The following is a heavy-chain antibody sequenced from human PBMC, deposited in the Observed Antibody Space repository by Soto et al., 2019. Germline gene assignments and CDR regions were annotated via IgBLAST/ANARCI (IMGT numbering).Heavy chain of an antibody. D-gene: IGHD2-15*01. CDR2: INHSGST. CDR1: GGSFSGYY. CDR3: ARGKWGTIYKQLGYCSGGSCYSGGYYFDY. V-gene: IGHV4-34*01. J-gene: IGHJ4*02. Sequence: QVQLQQWGAGLLKPSETLSLTCAVYGGSFSGYYWSWIRQPPGKGLEWIGEINHSGSTNYNPSLKSRVTISVDTSKNQFSLKLSSVTAADTAVYYCARGKWGTIYKQLGYCSGGSCYSGGYYFDYWGQGTLVTVSS.